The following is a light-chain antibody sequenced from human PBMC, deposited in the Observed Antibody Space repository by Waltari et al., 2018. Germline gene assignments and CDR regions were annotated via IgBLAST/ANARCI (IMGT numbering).Light chain of an antibody. CDR1: SGHSSTL. J-gene: IGLJ3*02. V-gene: IGLV4-69*01. CDR2: VNSDGSH. CDR3: QTWGTGIWV. Sequence: QLVLTQSPSASASLGASVKLTCTLSSGHSSTLVAWHQQQPEKGPRYLMKVNSDGSHTKGDGIPDRFSGSSSGAERYLTISSLQSDDEADYYCQTWGTGIWVFGGGTRLTVL.